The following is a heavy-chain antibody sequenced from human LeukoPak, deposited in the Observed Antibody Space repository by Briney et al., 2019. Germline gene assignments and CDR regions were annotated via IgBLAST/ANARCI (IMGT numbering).Heavy chain of an antibody. D-gene: IGHD6-19*01. V-gene: IGHV4-59*01. J-gene: IGHJ4*02. CDR3: TRILDSGCSDY. CDR1: AGSISSYY. CDR2: VHYTGST. Sequence: PSETLSLTCSVSAGSISSYYWSWIRQPPGKGLQWIAYVHYTGSTKYNPSLKSRVTVSLDTSQNQFSLKMTSVSAADTAVYYCTRILDSGCSDYWGQGTLVTVSS.